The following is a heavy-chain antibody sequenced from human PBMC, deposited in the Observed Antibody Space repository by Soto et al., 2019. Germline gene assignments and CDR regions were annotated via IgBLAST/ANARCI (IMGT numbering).Heavy chain of an antibody. CDR3: ARGRGYCISTSCYVGYYYYGMDV. Sequence: SVKVSCKASGGTFSSYAISWVRQAPGQGLEWMGGIIPIFGTANYAQKFQGRVTITADESTSTAYMELSSLRSEDTAVYYCARGRGYCISTSCYVGYYYYGMDVWGQ. D-gene: IGHD2-2*01. CDR2: IIPIFGTA. V-gene: IGHV1-69*13. J-gene: IGHJ6*02. CDR1: GGTFSSYA.